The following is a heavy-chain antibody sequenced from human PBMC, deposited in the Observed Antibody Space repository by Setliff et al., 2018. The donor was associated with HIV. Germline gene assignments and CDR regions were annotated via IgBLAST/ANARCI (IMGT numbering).Heavy chain of an antibody. CDR2: INQDGSEK. J-gene: IGHJ4*02. V-gene: IGHV3-7*05. CDR1: GFTFSSYW. D-gene: IGHD3-22*01. Sequence: GGSLRLSCEASGFTFSSYWMIWVRQAPEKGLEWVANINQDGSEKQYVDSVKGRFTVSRDNAKNSLYLQMNSLRVEDTAVYYCARAQGEYYYDSSGRALDYWGQGTLVTVSS. CDR3: ARAQGEYYYDSSGRALDY.